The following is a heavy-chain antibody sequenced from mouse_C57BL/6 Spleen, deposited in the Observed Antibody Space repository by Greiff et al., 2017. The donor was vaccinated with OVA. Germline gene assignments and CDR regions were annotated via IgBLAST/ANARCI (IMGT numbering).Heavy chain of an antibody. Sequence: EVKLQQSGPELVKPGASVKISCKASGYTFTDYYMNWVKQSHGKSLEWIGDINPNNGGTSYNQKLKGKATLTVDKSSSTAYMELRCLTSEDSAVYYCAVVATDYAMDYWGQGTSVTVSS. CDR1: GYTFTDYY. J-gene: IGHJ4*01. D-gene: IGHD1-1*01. CDR3: AVVATDYAMDY. V-gene: IGHV1-26*01. CDR2: INPNNGGT.